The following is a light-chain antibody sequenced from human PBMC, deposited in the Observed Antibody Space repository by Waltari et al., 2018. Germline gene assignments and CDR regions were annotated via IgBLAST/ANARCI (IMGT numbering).Light chain of an antibody. CDR3: QQYGSSIMYT. J-gene: IGKJ2*01. Sequence: ELTQSPGTLSLSPGERATLSCRASQSITKRYFAWYQQKPGQAPRLLIYGASSRAAGIPDRFSGAGSGTDFTRTISRLEPEDSAVYYCQQYGSSIMYTFGQGTKLEIK. CDR1: QSITKRY. CDR2: GAS. V-gene: IGKV3-20*01.